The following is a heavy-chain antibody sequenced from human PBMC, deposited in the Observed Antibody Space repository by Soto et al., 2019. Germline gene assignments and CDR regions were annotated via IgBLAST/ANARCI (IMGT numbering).Heavy chain of an antibody. J-gene: IGHJ4*02. CDR2: ISGNGRII. CDR3: AKGPYGPGSFDY. CDR1: GFIFSDYY. V-gene: IGHV3-11*01. Sequence: GGSLRLSCATSGFIFSDYYMHWIRQAPGKGLEWISYISGNGRIIQYADSAKGRFTISRDNAQNSLYLQMNSLRAEDTAVYYCAKGPYGPGSFDYWGQGTLVTVS. D-gene: IGHD3-10*01.